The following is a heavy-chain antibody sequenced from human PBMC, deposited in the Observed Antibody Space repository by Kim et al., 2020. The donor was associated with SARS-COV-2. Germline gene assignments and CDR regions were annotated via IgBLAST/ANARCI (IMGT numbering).Heavy chain of an antibody. CDR3: ARLWRGSKYSSFGGMDG. D-gene: IGHD3-3*02. CDR2: IYPGDSEI. V-gene: IGHV5-51*01. Sequence: GESLKISCEGSGYSFISYWIAWVRQMPGKGLEWMAIIYPGDSEIRYSPSFQGQVTISADKSINTAYLQWSSLKASDTAMYYCARLWRGSKYSSFGGMDGWGQGTMVSVSS. J-gene: IGHJ6*02. CDR1: GYSFISYW.